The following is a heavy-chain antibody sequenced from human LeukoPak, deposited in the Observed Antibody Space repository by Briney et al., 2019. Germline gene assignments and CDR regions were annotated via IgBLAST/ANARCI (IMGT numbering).Heavy chain of an antibody. J-gene: IGHJ4*02. CDR2: IYHSGST. Sequence: AETLCLTCAVSGGSISSSNWWSWVRQPPGKGLEWIGEIYHSGSTNYNPSLKSRVTISVDKSKNQFSLKLSSVTAADTAVYYCARESTTYYDILTGYSAAHCYFDYWGQGTLVTVSS. CDR1: GGSISSSNW. CDR3: ARESTTYYDILTGYSAAHCYFDY. D-gene: IGHD3-9*01. V-gene: IGHV4-4*02.